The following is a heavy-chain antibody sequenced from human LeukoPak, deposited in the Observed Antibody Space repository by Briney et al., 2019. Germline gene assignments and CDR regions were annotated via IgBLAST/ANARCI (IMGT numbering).Heavy chain of an antibody. CDR2: IIPILGIA. V-gene: IGHV1-69*04. CDR3: ARGTEYSSSPAPLDY. D-gene: IGHD6-13*01. CDR1: GGTFSSFA. J-gene: IGHJ4*02. Sequence: SVKVSCKASGGTFSSFAISWVRQAPGQGLEWMGRIIPILGIANYAQKFQGRVTITADKSTSTAYMELSSLRSEDTAVYYCARGTEYSSSPAPLDYWGQGTLVTVSS.